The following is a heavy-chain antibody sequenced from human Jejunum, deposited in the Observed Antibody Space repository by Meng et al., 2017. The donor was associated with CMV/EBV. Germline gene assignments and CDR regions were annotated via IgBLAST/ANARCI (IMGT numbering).Heavy chain of an antibody. J-gene: IGHJ5*02. D-gene: IGHD1-7*01. CDR3: TRGSNWNWNWFDP. V-gene: IGHV3-48*03. Sequence: ASGYTFTRYGMNWVRQAPGRGLEWVSYISHSGTTKNYADSVRGRFTISRDTATNSVYLQMDTLRAEDTALYYCTRGSNWNWNWFDPWGQGTLVTVSS. CDR1: GYTFTRYG. CDR2: ISHSGTTK.